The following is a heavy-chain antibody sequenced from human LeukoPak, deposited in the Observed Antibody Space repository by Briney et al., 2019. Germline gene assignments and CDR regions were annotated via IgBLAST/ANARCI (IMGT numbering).Heavy chain of an antibody. Sequence: SETLSLTCAVYGRSFSGYYWTWIRQTPGKGLEWIGEINHSGSTNYNPSLKSRVTISVDTSKNQFSLKLSSVTAADTAVYYCARVGYCSSTSCYRRKVFDYWGQGTLVTVSS. V-gene: IGHV4-34*01. D-gene: IGHD2-2*01. J-gene: IGHJ4*02. CDR2: INHSGST. CDR1: GRSFSGYY. CDR3: ARVGYCSSTSCYRRKVFDY.